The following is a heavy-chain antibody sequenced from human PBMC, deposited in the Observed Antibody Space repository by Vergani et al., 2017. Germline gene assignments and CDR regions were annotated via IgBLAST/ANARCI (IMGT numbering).Heavy chain of an antibody. D-gene: IGHD5-18*01. CDR1: GFSLSTSGVG. J-gene: IGHJ4*02. CDR3: AHREQLWRY. Sequence: QITLKESGPTLVKPTQTLTLTCTFSGFSLSTSGVGVGWIRQPPGKDLGWLALIYWNDDKRYSPSLKSRLTITKDTTKNQVVLTMTSMDPVDTATYYCAHREQLWRYWGQGTLVTVSS. CDR2: IYWNDDK. V-gene: IGHV2-5*01.